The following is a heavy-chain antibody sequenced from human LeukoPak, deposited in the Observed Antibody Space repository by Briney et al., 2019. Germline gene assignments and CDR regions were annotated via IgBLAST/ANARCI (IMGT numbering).Heavy chain of an antibody. CDR2: INHSGST. V-gene: IGHV4-34*01. J-gene: IGHJ4*02. CDR3: ARLRRIAAAGVSRFDY. D-gene: IGHD6-13*01. CDR1: GGSFSGYY. Sequence: SETLSLTCAVYGGSFSGYYWSWIRQPPGKGLEWIGEINHSGSTNYNPSLESRVTISVDTSKNQFSLKLSSVTAADTAVYYCARLRRIAAAGVSRFDYWGQGTLVTVSS.